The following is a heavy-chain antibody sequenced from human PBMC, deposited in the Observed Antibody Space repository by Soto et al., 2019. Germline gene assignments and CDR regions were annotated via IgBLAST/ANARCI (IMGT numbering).Heavy chain of an antibody. CDR3: ASRGSYSSGFFDY. CDR2: GST. J-gene: IGHJ4*02. D-gene: IGHD1-26*01. V-gene: IGHV4-59*01. Sequence: GSTNYNPSLKSRVPISVDTSKNQFSLKLSSVTAADTAVYYCASRGSYSSGFFDYLGQGTLVTVSS.